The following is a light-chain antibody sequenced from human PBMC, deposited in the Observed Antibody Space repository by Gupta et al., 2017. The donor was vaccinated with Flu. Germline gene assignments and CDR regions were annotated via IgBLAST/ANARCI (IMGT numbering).Light chain of an antibody. CDR3: SSYTRSTTSIIAWV. V-gene: IGLV2-14*01. J-gene: IGLJ3*02. CDR2: EVS. CDR1: SSDIGGYNR. Sequence: QSALTQPASVSGPLGQSITISCTGTSSDIGGYNRVSWYQQHPGKAPKLIIYEVSNRPSGLSDRFSGSRSGNTASLTISGLQADDEADYYCSSYTRSTTSIIAWVFGGGTRLTVL.